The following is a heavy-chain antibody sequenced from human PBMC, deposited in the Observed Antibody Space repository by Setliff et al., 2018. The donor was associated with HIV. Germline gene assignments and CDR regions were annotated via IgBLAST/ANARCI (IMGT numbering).Heavy chain of an antibody. CDR1: GGSITSGGHY. Sequence: SETLSLTCTVSGGSITSGGHYWSWIRQHPGKGLEWIGYINHSGTTNNSPSLKSRVTISVDTSKNHLSLNLTSVTAADTAVYYCARRGWNAYKAFDYWGQGTLVTVSS. V-gene: IGHV4-31*03. D-gene: IGHD1-1*01. CDR2: INHSGTT. J-gene: IGHJ4*02. CDR3: ARRGWNAYKAFDY.